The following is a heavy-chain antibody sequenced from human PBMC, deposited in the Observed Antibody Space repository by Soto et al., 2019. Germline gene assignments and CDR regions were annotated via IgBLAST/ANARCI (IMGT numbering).Heavy chain of an antibody. V-gene: IGHV3-30*18. CDR3: AKALIAAAGMYYYYYGMDV. Sequence: QVQLVESGGGVVQPGRSLRLSCAASGFTFSSYGMHWVRQAPGKGLEWVAVISYDGSNKYYADSVKGRFTISRDNSKNTLYLQMNSLRAEDTAVYYCAKALIAAAGMYYYYYGMDVWGQGTTVTVSS. CDR1: GFTFSSYG. D-gene: IGHD6-13*01. J-gene: IGHJ6*02. CDR2: ISYDGSNK.